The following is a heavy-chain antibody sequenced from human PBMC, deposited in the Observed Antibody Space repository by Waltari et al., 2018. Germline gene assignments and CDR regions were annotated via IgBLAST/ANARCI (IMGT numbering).Heavy chain of an antibody. CDR2: ISWNSGSI. CDR1: GFTFDDYA. J-gene: IGHJ4*02. D-gene: IGHD6-19*01. V-gene: IGHV3-9*01. CDR3: AKGGYSSGWYAPPHDY. Sequence: EVQLVESGGGLVQPGRSLRLSCAASGFTFDDYAMHWVRQAPGKGLEWVSGISWNSGSIGYADSVKGRFTIARDNAKNSLYLQMNSLRAEDTALYYCAKGGYSSGWYAPPHDYWGQGTLVTVSS.